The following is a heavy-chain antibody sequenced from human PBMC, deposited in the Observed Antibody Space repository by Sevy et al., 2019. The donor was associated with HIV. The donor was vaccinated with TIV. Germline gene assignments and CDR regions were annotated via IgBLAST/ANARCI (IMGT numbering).Heavy chain of an antibody. CDR2: MKSKTDGGTT. Sequence: GRSLRLSCAASGFTFSIIYMNWVRQSPGKGLEWVGRMKSKTDGGTTDYAATVKDRFTMSRNDSKNTLYLQMNSLKADDTAVYYCTTVGIPNRGSEAFDIWGQGTMVTVSS. CDR1: GFTFSIIY. D-gene: IGHD3-10*01. CDR3: TTVGIPNRGSEAFDI. V-gene: IGHV3-15*01. J-gene: IGHJ3*02.